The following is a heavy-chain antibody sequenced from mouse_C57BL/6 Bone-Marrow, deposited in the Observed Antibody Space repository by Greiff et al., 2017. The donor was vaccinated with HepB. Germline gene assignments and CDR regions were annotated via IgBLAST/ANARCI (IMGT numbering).Heavy chain of an antibody. CDR2: ISNGGGST. J-gene: IGHJ4*01. CDR1: GFTFSDYY. CDR3: ARQLGQDAMDY. D-gene: IGHD4-1*01. Sequence: EVKLMESGGGLVQPGGSLKLSCAASGFTFSDYYMYWVRQTPEKRLEWVAYISNGGGSTYYPDTVKGRFTISRDNAKNTLYLQMSRLKSEDTAMYYCARQLGQDAMDYWGQGTSVTVSS. V-gene: IGHV5-12*01.